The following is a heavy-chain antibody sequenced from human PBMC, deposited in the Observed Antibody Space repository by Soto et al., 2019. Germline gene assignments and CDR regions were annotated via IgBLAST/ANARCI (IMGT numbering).Heavy chain of an antibody. CDR3: ARDPFRFLEWFDYYFDY. Sequence: ASVKVSCKASGYTFTSYAMHWVRQAPGQRLEWMGWINAGNGNTKYSQKFQGRVTITRDTSASTAYMELSSLRAEDTAVYYCARDPFRFLEWFDYYFDYWGQGTLVTVSS. CDR2: INAGNGNT. D-gene: IGHD3-3*01. V-gene: IGHV1-3*01. CDR1: GYTFTSYA. J-gene: IGHJ4*02.